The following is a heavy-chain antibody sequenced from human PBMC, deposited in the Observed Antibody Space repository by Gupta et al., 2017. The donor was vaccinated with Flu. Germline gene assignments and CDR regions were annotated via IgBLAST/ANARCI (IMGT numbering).Heavy chain of an antibody. J-gene: IGHJ4*02. V-gene: IGHV1-69*01. CDR3: ARDAPRPTAAGIRFDY. Sequence: QVQLVQSGAEVKKPGSSVKVSCKASGGTFSSYAISWVRQAPGQGLEWMGGIIPIFGTANYAQKFQGRVTITADESTSTAYMELSSLRSEDTAVYYGARDAPRPTAAGIRFDYWGQGTLVTVSS. CDR1: GGTFSSYA. D-gene: IGHD6-13*01. CDR2: IIPIFGTA.